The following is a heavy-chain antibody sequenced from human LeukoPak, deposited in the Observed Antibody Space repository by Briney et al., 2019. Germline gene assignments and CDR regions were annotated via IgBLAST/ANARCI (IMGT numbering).Heavy chain of an antibody. D-gene: IGHD3-22*01. Sequence: GGSLRLSCAASGFTFSSYAMSWVRQAPGKGLEWVSAISGSGGSTYYADSVEGRFTISRDNSKNTLYLQMNSLRAEDTAVYYCARYYDSSGYYWGHFDYWGQGTLVTASS. V-gene: IGHV3-23*01. J-gene: IGHJ4*02. CDR3: ARYYDSSGYYWGHFDY. CDR1: GFTFSSYA. CDR2: ISGSGGST.